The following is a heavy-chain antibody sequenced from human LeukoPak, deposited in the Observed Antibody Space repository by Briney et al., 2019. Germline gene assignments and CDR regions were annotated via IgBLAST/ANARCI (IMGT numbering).Heavy chain of an antibody. CDR2: IIPIFGTA. V-gene: IGHV1-69*05. Sequence: GASVKVSCKASGGTFSSYAISWVRQAPGQGLEWMGRIIPIFGTANYAQKFQGRVTITTDESTSTAYMELSSLRSEDTAVYYCARDIMAAAGDVYFDYWGQGTLVTVSS. CDR3: ARDIMAAAGDVYFDY. J-gene: IGHJ4*02. CDR1: GGTFSSYA. D-gene: IGHD6-13*01.